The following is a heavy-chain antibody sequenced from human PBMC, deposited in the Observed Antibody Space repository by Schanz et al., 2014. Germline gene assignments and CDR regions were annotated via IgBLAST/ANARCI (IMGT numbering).Heavy chain of an antibody. Sequence: EVQLVESGGGLVRPGGSLRLSCAASGFNFSSYSLNWVRQAPGKGLEWVSTIGTSGGTNYAESVKGRFTISRDNSKNTLYLQMNSLRAEDTAVYYCARIGGSVFDYWAQGTLVNVSS. CDR3: ARIGGSVFDY. CDR2: IGTSGGT. CDR1: GFNFSSYS. D-gene: IGHD3-10*01. V-gene: IGHV3-23*04. J-gene: IGHJ4*02.